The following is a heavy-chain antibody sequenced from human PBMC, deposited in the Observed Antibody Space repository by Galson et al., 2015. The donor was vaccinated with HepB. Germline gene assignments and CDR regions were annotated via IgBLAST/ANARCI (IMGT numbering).Heavy chain of an antibody. V-gene: IGHV3-9*01. D-gene: IGHD6-13*01. CDR3: AKPAAEMGEDAFDI. CDR2: ISWNSGSI. CDR1: GFTFDDYA. Sequence: SLRLSCAASGFTFDDYAMHWVRQAPGKGLEWVSGISWNSGSIGYADSVKGRFTISRDNAKNSLYLQMNSLRAEDTALYYCAKPAAEMGEDAFDIWGQGTMVTVSS. J-gene: IGHJ3*02.